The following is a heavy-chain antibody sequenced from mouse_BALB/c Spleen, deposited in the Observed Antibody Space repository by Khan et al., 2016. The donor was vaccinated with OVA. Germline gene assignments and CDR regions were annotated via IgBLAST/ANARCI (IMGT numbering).Heavy chain of an antibody. J-gene: IGHJ1*01. CDR3: AIYHGYFDV. Sequence: EVQLQESGPDLVKPGASMKISCKASGYSFTGYYIHWVKQSHGKSLEWMGRVNPNNGGTSYNQKFKGKAILTVDKSSNTAYMELRSLTSEDSAVYSCAIYHGYFDVWGAGTTVTVSS. D-gene: IGHD1-1*01. CDR1: GYSFTGYY. V-gene: IGHV1-26*01. CDR2: VNPNNGGT.